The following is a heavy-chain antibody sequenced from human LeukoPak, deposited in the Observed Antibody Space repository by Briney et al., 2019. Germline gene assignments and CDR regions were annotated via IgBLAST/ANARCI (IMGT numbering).Heavy chain of an antibody. CDR1: GRSISSDY. CDR3: ARGEGYYYYYMDV. J-gene: IGHJ6*03. V-gene: IGHV4-59*01. CDR2: IYYSGST. Sequence: SETLSLTCTVSGRSISSDYWRSIRQPPGKGLGSIRYIYYSGSTNYNPSLKRRVTISGDTSKNQFSLKLSSVTAADTAVYYCARGEGYYYYYMDVWGKGTTVTISS.